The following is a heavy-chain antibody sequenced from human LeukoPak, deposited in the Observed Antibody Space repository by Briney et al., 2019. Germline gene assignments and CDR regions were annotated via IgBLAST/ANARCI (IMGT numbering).Heavy chain of an antibody. CDR2: ILPVFGTA. V-gene: IGHV1-69*13. CDR3: ARDGDFYDGSGYPGGYYFDY. CDR1: RGTFSSYA. J-gene: IGHJ4*02. Sequence: GASVKVSCKASRGTFSSYAISWVRQAPGQGLEWMGGILPVFGTANYPHKFQGRVTITAHESTSTAYMELRSLRSEDTAVYYCARDGDFYDGSGYPGGYYFDYWGQGTLVTVSS. D-gene: IGHD3-22*01.